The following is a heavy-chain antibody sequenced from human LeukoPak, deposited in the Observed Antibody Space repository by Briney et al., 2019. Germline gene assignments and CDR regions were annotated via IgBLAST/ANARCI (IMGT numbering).Heavy chain of an antibody. CDR1: GFTFRSYD. CDR3: AKDSEIAAAGSYWYFDL. D-gene: IGHD6-13*01. Sequence: PGGSLRLSCVASGFTFRSYDMHWVRQAPGKGLQWVAVISYDGSNKYHTDSVKGRFTISRDNSKNTLYLQMNSLRAEDTAVYYCAKDSEIAAAGSYWYFDLWGRGTLVTVSS. CDR2: ISYDGSNK. J-gene: IGHJ2*01. V-gene: IGHV3-30*19.